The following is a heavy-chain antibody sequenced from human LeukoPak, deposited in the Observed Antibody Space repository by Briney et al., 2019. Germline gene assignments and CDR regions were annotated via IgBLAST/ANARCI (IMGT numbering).Heavy chain of an antibody. V-gene: IGHV3-9*01. D-gene: IGHD6-19*01. Sequence: PGMSLRLSCAASGFTFDNYAMHWVRQAPGKGLEWLSVISWNSGYIGYADSVRGRFTISRDNAKKSLDLQMNSLRAEDTAFYYCAKVRGTYSSGYFFDYWGQGTLVTVSS. CDR3: AKVRGTYSSGYFFDY. CDR2: ISWNSGYI. CDR1: GFTFDNYA. J-gene: IGHJ4*02.